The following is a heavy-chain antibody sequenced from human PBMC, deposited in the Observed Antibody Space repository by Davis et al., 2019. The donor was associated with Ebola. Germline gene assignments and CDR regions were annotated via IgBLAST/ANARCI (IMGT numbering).Heavy chain of an antibody. J-gene: IGHJ4*02. V-gene: IGHV4-61*01. CDR1: GGSVSSGTYY. CDR3: ARATYYYDSSAGNY. Sequence: SETLSLTCTVSGGSVSSGTYYWSWIRQPPGKGLEWIGYIYSSGTTNYNPSLKSRVTISVDTSKNHFSLKLSSVTAADTAVYYCARATYYYDSSAGNYWGQGTLVTVSS. D-gene: IGHD3-22*01. CDR2: IYSSGTT.